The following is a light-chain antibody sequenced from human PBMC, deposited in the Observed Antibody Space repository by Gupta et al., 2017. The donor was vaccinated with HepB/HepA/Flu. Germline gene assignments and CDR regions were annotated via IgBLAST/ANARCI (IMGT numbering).Light chain of an antibody. Sequence: QSALTQPASVSGSPGQSITISCTGTSSDVGGYNYVSWYQQTPGKAPKLMIYDVSNRPSGVSNRFSASKSGNTASLTISGLQAEDEADYYCTSYTSGTTYVFGTGTKVTVL. CDR1: SSDVGGYNY. V-gene: IGLV2-14*01. CDR2: DVS. CDR3: TSYTSGTTYV. J-gene: IGLJ1*01.